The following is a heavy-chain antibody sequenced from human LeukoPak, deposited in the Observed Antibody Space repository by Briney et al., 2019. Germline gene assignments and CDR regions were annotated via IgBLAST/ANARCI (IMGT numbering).Heavy chain of an antibody. CDR1: GGSISSSNW. CDR3: ARSRGSEYSGSYILGY. J-gene: IGHJ4*02. CDR2: IYHSGST. D-gene: IGHD1-26*01. V-gene: IGHV4-4*02. Sequence: SGTLSLTCAVSGGSISSSNWWSWVRQPPGKGLEWIGEIYHSGSTNYNPSLKSRVTISVDTSKNQFSLKLSSVTAADTAVYYCARSRGSEYSGSYILGYWGQGTLVTVSS.